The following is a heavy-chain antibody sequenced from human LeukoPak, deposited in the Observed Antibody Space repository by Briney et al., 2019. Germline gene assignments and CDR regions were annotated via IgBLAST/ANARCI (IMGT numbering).Heavy chain of an antibody. CDR2: IRSKAYGGTT. CDR1: GFTFCDYA. J-gene: IGHJ6*02. CDR3: TRMNYYYGMDV. Sequence: PGRSLRLSCTASGFTFCDYAMSWVRQAPGKGLEWVGFIRSKAYGGTTEYAASVKGRFTISRDDSKSIAYLQMNSLKTEDTAVYYCTRMNYYYGMDVWGQGTTVTVSS. V-gene: IGHV3-49*04.